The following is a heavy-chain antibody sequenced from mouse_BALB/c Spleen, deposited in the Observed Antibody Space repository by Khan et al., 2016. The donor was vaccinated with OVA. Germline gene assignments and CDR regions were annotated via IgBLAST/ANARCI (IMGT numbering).Heavy chain of an antibody. D-gene: IGHD1-1*01. CDR1: GYTFTSYW. J-gene: IGHJ2*01. V-gene: IGHV1-87*01. Sequence: QVQLQQSGTELARPGASVKLSCKASGYTFTSYWMQWVKQRPGQGLEWIGSFYPGDGTTRNTQQFKGQATLTADKYSSTAYMQRSSLASEGSAVYYCARGGITTGYFDYWGQGTTRTVSS. CDR2: FYPGDGTT. CDR3: ARGGITTGYFDY.